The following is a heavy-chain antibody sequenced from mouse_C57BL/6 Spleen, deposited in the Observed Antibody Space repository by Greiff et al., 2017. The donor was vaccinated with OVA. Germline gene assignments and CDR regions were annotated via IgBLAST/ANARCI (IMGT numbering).Heavy chain of an antibody. Sequence: EVHLVESGPELVKPGASVKISCKASGYSFTDYNMNWVKQSNGKSLEWIGVINPNYGTTSYNQKSKGKATLTVDQSSSTAYMQLNSLTSEDSAVYYCAREGHYSPAWFAYWGQGTLVTVSA. J-gene: IGHJ3*01. CDR3: AREGHYSPAWFAY. D-gene: IGHD2-12*01. CDR2: INPNYGTT. CDR1: GYSFTDYN. V-gene: IGHV1-39*01.